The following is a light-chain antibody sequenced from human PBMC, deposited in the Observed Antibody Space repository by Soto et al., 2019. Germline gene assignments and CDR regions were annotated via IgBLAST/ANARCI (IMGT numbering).Light chain of an antibody. Sequence: DIQMTQSPSSLSASGGDRVTITCRASQTIGRYLNWYQQQPGKAPKLLIYAGSNLQSGVPSRFSGTGSGTDFTLTISSLQPEDFETYYCQQSFITPHTFGQGTKVDIK. CDR2: AGS. CDR1: QTIGRY. J-gene: IGKJ2*01. V-gene: IGKV1-39*01. CDR3: QQSFITPHT.